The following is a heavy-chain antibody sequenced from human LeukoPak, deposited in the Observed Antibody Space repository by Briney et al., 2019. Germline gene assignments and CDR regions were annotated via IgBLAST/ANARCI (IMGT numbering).Heavy chain of an antibody. D-gene: IGHD4-17*01. Sequence: GGSLRLSCAASGFTFSSYSMNWVRQAPGKGLEWVSSISSSSSYIYYADSVKGRFTISRDNAKNSLYLQMNSLGAEDTAVYYCARDSYDYAHAFDIWGQGTMVTVSS. J-gene: IGHJ3*02. V-gene: IGHV3-21*01. CDR1: GFTFSSYS. CDR3: ARDSYDYAHAFDI. CDR2: ISSSSSYI.